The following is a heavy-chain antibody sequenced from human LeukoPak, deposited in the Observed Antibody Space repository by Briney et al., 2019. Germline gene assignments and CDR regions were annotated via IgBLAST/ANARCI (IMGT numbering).Heavy chain of an antibody. CDR1: GGSISSYY. CDR3: ARQPLAYYYYMDV. J-gene: IGHJ6*03. D-gene: IGHD1-14*01. V-gene: IGHV4-39*01. Sequence: PSETLSLTCTVSGGSISSYYWGWIRQPPGKGLEWIGSIYHSGSTYSNPSLRSRVTISVDTSKNHFSLKLSSVTAADTAVYYCARQPLAYYYYMDVWGKGTTVTVSS. CDR2: IYHSGST.